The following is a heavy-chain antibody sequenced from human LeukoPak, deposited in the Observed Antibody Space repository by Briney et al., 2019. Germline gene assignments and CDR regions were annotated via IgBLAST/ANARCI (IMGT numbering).Heavy chain of an antibody. CDR3: AKARGKYYYGMDV. D-gene: IGHD3-10*01. J-gene: IGHJ6*02. Sequence: GGSLRLSCAASGFTVSSNYMNWVRQAPGKGLEWVSVIYSGGNTYYADSVKGRFTISRDNFKNTLYLQMNSLRAEDTAVYYCAKARGKYYYGMDVWGQGTTVTVSS. CDR2: IYSGGNT. V-gene: IGHV3-66*01. CDR1: GFTVSSNY.